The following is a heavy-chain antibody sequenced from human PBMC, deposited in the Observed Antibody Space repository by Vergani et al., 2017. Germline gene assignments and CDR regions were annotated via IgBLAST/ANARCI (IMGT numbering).Heavy chain of an antibody. Sequence: QVQLQQWGAGLLKPSETLSLTCAVYGGSFSGYYWSWIRQPPGKGLEWIGEINHSGSTNYNPSLKSRVTISVDTSKNQFSLKLSSVTAADTAVYYCARGERYSYGYVDYWGQGTLVTVSS. J-gene: IGHJ4*02. CDR3: ARGERYSYGYVDY. CDR1: GGSFSGYY. CDR2: INHSGST. D-gene: IGHD5-18*01. V-gene: IGHV4-34*01.